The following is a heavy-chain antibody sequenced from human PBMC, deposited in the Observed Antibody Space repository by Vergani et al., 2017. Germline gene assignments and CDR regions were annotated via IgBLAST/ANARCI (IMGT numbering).Heavy chain of an antibody. CDR2: ISSDGST. CDR3: ARAQNWGSGRFDS. V-gene: IGHV3-74*01. CDR1: GFTFSNFW. Sequence: VHLVESGGGLVQRGGSLRLSCTASGFTFSNFWMHWVRQAPGKGLVWVSRISSDGSTIYADSVKGRFTISRDNAKSSLYLEMNSLRDDDTAVYYCARAQNWGSGRFDSWGQGTLVTVSS. D-gene: IGHD7-27*01. J-gene: IGHJ4*02.